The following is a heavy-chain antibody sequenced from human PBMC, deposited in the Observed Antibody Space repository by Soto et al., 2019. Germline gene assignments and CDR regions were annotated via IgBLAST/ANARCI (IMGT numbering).Heavy chain of an antibody. J-gene: IGHJ4*01. V-gene: IGHV4-59*01. CDR2: VYYSGST. Sequence: PSETLSLTCDVSGDSISTYYWIWMRQPPGKGLEWIGYVYYSGSTLYNPSLESRVTLSIDMSKKQVSLKLNSVIAADTAVYYCARTRMIESWIDYWGHGTLVTVSS. D-gene: IGHD2-21*01. CDR1: GDSISTYY. CDR3: ARTRMIESWIDY.